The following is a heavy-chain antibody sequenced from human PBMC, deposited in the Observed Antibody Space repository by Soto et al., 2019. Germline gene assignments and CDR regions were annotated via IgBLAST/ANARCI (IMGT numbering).Heavy chain of an antibody. CDR2: INQDGSER. CDR3: VCGGNFFVY. CDR1: GFTFSTYW. Sequence: EVQLVESGGGLVQPGGSLRLPCAASGFTFSTYWMTWVRQPPGKGLEWVASINQDGSERYYVASVRGRFTISRANAKNSLYLQMNSRRAEDTAVYYCVCGGNFFVYWGQGTLGTVSP. V-gene: IGHV3-7*01. J-gene: IGHJ4*02. D-gene: IGHD3-16*01.